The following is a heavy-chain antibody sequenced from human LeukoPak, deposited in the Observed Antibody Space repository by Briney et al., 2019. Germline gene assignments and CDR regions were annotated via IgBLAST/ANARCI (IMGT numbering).Heavy chain of an antibody. Sequence: PSETLSLTCSVSDDSITMYYWTWIRQPPGKGLEWIGYIYHSGSTKYNPSLKSRVTISVDTSKNQFSLNLSSVTAADTAVYCCARGDWYYFDYWGQGTLVTVSS. D-gene: IGHD3/OR15-3a*01. CDR3: ARGDWYYFDY. J-gene: IGHJ4*02. V-gene: IGHV4-59*01. CDR1: DDSITMYY. CDR2: IYHSGST.